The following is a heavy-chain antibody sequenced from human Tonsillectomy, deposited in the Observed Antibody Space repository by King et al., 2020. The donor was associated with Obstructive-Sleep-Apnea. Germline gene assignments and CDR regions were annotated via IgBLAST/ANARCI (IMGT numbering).Heavy chain of an antibody. D-gene: IGHD3-10*01. CDR1: GGSISSYY. CDR2: IYYTGST. V-gene: IGHV4-59*01. Sequence: QLQESGPGLVKPSETLSLTCTVSGGSISSYYWTWIRQSPGKRLEWIGYIYYTGSTNYSPSFTSRVTISVDTSKNQFSLHLSSVTAADTAVYYCARAPYGSGIVDWFDPWGQGTLVTVSS. J-gene: IGHJ5*02. CDR3: ARAPYGSGIVDWFDP.